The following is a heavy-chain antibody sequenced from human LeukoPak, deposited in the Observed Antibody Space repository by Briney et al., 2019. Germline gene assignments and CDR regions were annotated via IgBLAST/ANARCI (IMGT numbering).Heavy chain of an antibody. Sequence: PGGSLRHSCAASGFTLSSYRMHWVRQAPGKGLVWVSRINSDGTTITYADCVKGRFTISRDNAKSMVYLQMNSLRAEDTAVYYCAIDVGVTIWGQGTLVTVSS. V-gene: IGHV3-74*01. CDR2: INSDGTTI. D-gene: IGHD3-10*01. J-gene: IGHJ4*02. CDR3: AIDVGVTI. CDR1: GFTLSSYR.